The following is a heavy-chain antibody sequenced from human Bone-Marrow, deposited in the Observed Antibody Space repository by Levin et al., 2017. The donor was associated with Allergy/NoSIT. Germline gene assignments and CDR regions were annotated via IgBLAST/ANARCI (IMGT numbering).Heavy chain of an antibody. CDR3: ASATGNYGGPALDV. Sequence: PTASVKVSCKTSGHPFRSYGVNWMRQAPGQGLEWLGWIDPYSLKRDYAENVRARITMTSDTSTSTAYLEMTNVKSDDTAVYYCASATGNYGGPALDVWGQGTMVIVSS. V-gene: IGHV1-18*04. D-gene: IGHD3-10*01. CDR1: GHPFRSYG. J-gene: IGHJ3*01. CDR2: IDPYSLKR.